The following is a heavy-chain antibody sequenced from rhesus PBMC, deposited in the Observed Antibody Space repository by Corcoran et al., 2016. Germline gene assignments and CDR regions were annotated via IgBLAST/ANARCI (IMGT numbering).Heavy chain of an antibody. Sequence: QVQLQESGPGLVKPSETLSLTCAVSGISITTNYWTWIHQSPGKGLEWIGYVSGSSGSPTYTPSPRSRVTRSADTSKNQLSLKLYSVTAADTAVYYCAKDEFLLTPVRHSNWGQGVLVTVSS. J-gene: IGHJ4*01. V-gene: IGHV4-147*01. CDR1: GISITTNY. D-gene: IGHD3-3*01. CDR3: AKDEFLLTPVRHSN. CDR2: VSGSSGSP.